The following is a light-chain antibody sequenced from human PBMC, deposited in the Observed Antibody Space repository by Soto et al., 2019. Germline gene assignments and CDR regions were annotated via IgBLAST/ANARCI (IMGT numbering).Light chain of an antibody. CDR3: QQYNIWPPGGT. CDR1: QSVSSN. J-gene: IGKJ3*01. Sequence: EIVMTQSPATLSVSPGERATLSCRASQSVSSNLAWYQQKPGQAPRLLIYGASTRATGIPARFSGSGSGTEFPLTISSLQSEDFAVYYCQQYNIWPPGGTFGPGTKVDIK. CDR2: GAS. V-gene: IGKV3-15*01.